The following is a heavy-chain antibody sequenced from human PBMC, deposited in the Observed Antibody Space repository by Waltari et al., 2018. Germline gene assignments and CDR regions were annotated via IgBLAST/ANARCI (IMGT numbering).Heavy chain of an antibody. Sequence: GFTFSSYGMHWVRQAPGKGLEWVAVISYDGSNKYYADSVNGRFTISRDNSKNTLYLQMNSLRAEDTAVYYCAKLNYYDSSGYWKLSPSPDAFDIWGQGTMVTVSS. J-gene: IGHJ3*02. CDR3: AKLNYYDSSGYWKLSPSPDAFDI. CDR1: GFTFSSYG. CDR2: ISYDGSNK. V-gene: IGHV3-30*18. D-gene: IGHD3-22*01.